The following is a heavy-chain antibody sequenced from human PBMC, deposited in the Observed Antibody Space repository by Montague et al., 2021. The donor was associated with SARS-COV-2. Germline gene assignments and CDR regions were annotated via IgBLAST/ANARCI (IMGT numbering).Heavy chain of an antibody. CDR2: IDWDDDT. CDR1: GFSVSTSGLC. CDR3: ARIPEYSSGGGPDWYFDL. J-gene: IGHJ2*01. D-gene: IGHD6-19*01. V-gene: IGHV2-70*01. Sequence: PALVKPTQTLTLTCTFSGFSVSTSGLCVSWIRQPPGKALEWLALIDWDDDTYYSTSLKTRLAISKDTSKNQVVLTMIDMDPVDTGAYYCARIPEYSSGGGPDWYFDLWGRGTLVTVSS.